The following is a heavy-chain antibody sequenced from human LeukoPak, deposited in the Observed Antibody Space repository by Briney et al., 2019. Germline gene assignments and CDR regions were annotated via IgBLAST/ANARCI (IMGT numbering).Heavy chain of an antibody. CDR1: GYTFTSYG. CDR2: ISAYNGNT. D-gene: IGHD6-19*01. V-gene: IGHV1-18*01. J-gene: IGHJ3*02. Sequence: GSSVKVSCKASGYTFTSYGISWVRQAPGQGLEWMGWISAYNGNTNYAQKLQGRVTMTTDTSTSTAYMELRSLRSDDTAVYYCAREAREEGFVAVAGRRGAFDIWGQGTMVTVSS. CDR3: AREAREEGFVAVAGRRGAFDI.